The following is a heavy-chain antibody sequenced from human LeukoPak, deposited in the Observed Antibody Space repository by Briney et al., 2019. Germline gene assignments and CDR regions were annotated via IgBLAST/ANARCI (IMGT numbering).Heavy chain of an antibody. Sequence: SETLSLTCTVSGGSISSFYWSWIRQPPGKGLEWIGYISYSGSTNYNPSLKSRVAISVDTSKNQFSLRLSSVTAADTAVYYCARGVQVVPAAIPYFDYWGQGTLVTVSS. CDR3: ARGVQVVPAAIPYFDY. J-gene: IGHJ4*02. CDR1: GGSISSFY. D-gene: IGHD2-2*01. CDR2: ISYSGST. V-gene: IGHV4-59*01.